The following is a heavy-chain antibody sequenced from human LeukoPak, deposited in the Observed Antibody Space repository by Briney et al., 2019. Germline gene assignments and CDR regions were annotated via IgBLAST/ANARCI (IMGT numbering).Heavy chain of an antibody. J-gene: IGHJ4*02. D-gene: IGHD2-15*01. CDR2: ISAYNGNT. V-gene: IGHV1-18*01. CDR3: ARDLGYCSGGSCYLD. CDR1: GYTFTSYG. Sequence: ASVKVSCKASGYTFTSYGISWVRQAAGQGREWMGWISAYNGNTNYAQKLQGRVTMTTDTSTSTAYMELRSLRSDDTAVYYCARDLGYCSGGSCYLDWGQGTLVTVSS.